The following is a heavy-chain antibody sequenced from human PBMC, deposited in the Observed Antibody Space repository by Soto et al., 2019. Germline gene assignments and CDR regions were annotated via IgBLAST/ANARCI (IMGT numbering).Heavy chain of an antibody. V-gene: IGHV3-21*06. Sequence: EVQLVESGGGLVKPGGSLRLSCAASGFNFRGSSMNWVRQTPGKRLEWVAAISDSGNYIKYADSVKGGFTISRDNAKNSLYLQMNSLRVEDTAVYYCASSSSYYYFNWGQGTLVTVSS. D-gene: IGHD6-13*01. CDR2: ISDSGNYI. CDR3: ASSSSYYYFN. J-gene: IGHJ4*02. CDR1: GFNFRGSS.